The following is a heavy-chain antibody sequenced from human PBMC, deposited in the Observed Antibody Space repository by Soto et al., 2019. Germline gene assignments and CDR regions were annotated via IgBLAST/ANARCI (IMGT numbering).Heavy chain of an antibody. D-gene: IGHD6-19*01. CDR3: ARDAVAMDY. J-gene: IGHJ4*02. V-gene: IGHV3-30-3*01. CDR2: ISHDGSNK. Sequence: QVQLVESGGGVVQPGRSLRLSCAASKFTISSYAMHWVRQAPGKGLEWVAVISHDGSNKYNTDSVKGRFTISRDKSKNTLYLQMHSLTVEDTAVYYCARDAVAMDYWGQGTLVTVSS. CDR1: KFTISSYA.